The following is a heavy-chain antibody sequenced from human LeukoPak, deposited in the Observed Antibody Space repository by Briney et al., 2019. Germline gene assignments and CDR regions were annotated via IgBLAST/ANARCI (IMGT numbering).Heavy chain of an antibody. Sequence: SETLSLTCTVSGGSISSSYSTWIRQPPGKGLEWIGYIYYSGSTNYNPSLKSRVTMSVDTSRNQFSLKLSSVTAADTAVYYCATSKDGYNWYYFDYWGQGTLVTVSS. J-gene: IGHJ4*02. V-gene: IGHV4-59*08. D-gene: IGHD5-24*01. CDR2: IYYSGST. CDR3: ATSKDGYNWYYFDY. CDR1: GGSISSSY.